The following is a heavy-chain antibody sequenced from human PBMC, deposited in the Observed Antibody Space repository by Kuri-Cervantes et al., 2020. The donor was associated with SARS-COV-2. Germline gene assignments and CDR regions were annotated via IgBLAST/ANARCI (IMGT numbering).Heavy chain of an antibody. CDR1: GFLFSASA. CDR3: TTLIDY. Sequence: GGSLRLSCEVSGFLFSASAIHWVRQASGKGLEWVDRIRGKANNYATAYVASVKGRFTISRDDSKNMAYLQMNGLKTEDTAVYYCTTLIDYWGQGTLVTVSS. J-gene: IGHJ4*02. V-gene: IGHV3-73*01. CDR2: IRGKANNYAT.